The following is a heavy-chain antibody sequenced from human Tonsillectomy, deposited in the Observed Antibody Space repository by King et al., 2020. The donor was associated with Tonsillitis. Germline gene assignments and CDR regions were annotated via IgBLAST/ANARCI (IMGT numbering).Heavy chain of an antibody. V-gene: IGHV3-9*01. CDR1: GFTFDDYA. J-gene: IGHJ4*02. Sequence: VQLVESGGGLVQPGRSLRLSCAASGFTFDDYAMHWVRQAPGKGLEWVSGISWNSGSIGYADSVKGRFTISRDNAKNSLYLQMNSLRAEDTALYYCAKGGINYYDSRFYYPFDYWGQGTLVTVSS. CDR3: AKGGINYYDSRFYYPFDY. D-gene: IGHD3-22*01. CDR2: ISWNSGSI.